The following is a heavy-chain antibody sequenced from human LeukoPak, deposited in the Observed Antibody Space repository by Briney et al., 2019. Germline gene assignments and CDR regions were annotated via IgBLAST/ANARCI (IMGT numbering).Heavy chain of an antibody. Sequence: QSGGSLRLSCAASGFTFSSYAMSWVRQAPGKGLEWVSAISGSGGSTYYADSVKGRFTISRDNSKNTLCLQMNSLRAEDTAVYYCAKSRRDGYNLDYWGQGTLVTVSS. J-gene: IGHJ4*02. CDR3: AKSRRDGYNLDY. CDR1: GFTFSSYA. CDR2: ISGSGGST. D-gene: IGHD5-24*01. V-gene: IGHV3-23*01.